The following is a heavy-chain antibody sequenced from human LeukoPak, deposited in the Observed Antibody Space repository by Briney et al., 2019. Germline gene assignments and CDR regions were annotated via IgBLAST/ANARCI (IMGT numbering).Heavy chain of an antibody. V-gene: IGHV1-24*01. CDR3: AAGRPYSLLDY. J-gene: IGHJ4*02. D-gene: IGHD5-18*01. CDR2: FDVIDSET. CDR1: GSSLRELS. Sequence: ASVKVSCTVSGSSLRELSLYWVRQAPGKGLEWMGGFDVIDSETFYAQKFQGRVTMTEDSSTDTAYMELRSLTSDDTAVYYCAAGRPYSLLDYWGQGTLVTVSS.